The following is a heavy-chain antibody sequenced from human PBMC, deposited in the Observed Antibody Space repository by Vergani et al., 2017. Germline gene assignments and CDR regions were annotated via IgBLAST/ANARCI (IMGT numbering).Heavy chain of an antibody. D-gene: IGHD2-15*01. CDR2: ISGSGVST. V-gene: IGHV3-23*04. Sequence: VQLVESGGGLVKPGGSLRLSCAASGFTFSSYAMSWVRQAPGKGLEWVSAISGSGVSTYYADSVKGRFTISRDNSKNTLYLQMNSLRAEDTAVYYCARVDCSGGSCYSDQDYWGQGTLVTVSS. CDR3: ARVDCSGGSCYSDQDY. J-gene: IGHJ4*02. CDR1: GFTFSSYA.